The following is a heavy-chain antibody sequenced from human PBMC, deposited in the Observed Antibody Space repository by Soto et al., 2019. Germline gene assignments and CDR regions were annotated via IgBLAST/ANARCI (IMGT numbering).Heavy chain of an antibody. CDR2: INPNSGGT. V-gene: IGHV1-2*04. J-gene: IGHJ6*02. D-gene: IGHD2-2*01. CDR3: ARERPSLVIDIVVVPAAMSSVPSEGMDV. CDR1: GYTFTGYY. Sequence: ASVKVSCKASGYTFTGYYMHWVRQAPGQGLEWMGWINPNSGGTNYAQKFQGWVTMTRDTSISTAYMELSRLRSDDTAVYYCARERPSLVIDIVVVPAAMSSVPSEGMDVWGQGTTVTVSS.